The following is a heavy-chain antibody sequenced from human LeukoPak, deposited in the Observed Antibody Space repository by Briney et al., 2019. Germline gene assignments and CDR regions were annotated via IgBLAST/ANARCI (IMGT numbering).Heavy chain of an antibody. D-gene: IGHD4-11*01. Sequence: GGSLRLSCAPSGFTFSSYTFYWFRQAPGKGLEWVASVSVEGTGRYFPGSVEGRFAISRDDSKKSVFLQMSNLRHEDTAVYFCATVTKVDFDYWGQGTLVTVSS. CDR2: VSVEGTGR. V-gene: IGHV3-30*09. CDR1: GFTFSSYT. CDR3: ATVTKVDFDY. J-gene: IGHJ4*02.